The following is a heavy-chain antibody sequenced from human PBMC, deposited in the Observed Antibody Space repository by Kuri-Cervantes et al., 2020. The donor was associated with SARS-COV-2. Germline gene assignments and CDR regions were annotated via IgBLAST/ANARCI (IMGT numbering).Heavy chain of an antibody. CDR1: GFTFSSYG. CDR2: IRYDGSNK. CDR3: ASRRGNEYSSSLGPWNFDL. Sequence: GESLKISCAASGFTFSSYGMHWVRQAPGKGLEWVAFIRYDGSNKYYADSVKGRFTISRDNSKNTLYLQMNSLRAEDTAVYYCASRRGNEYSSSLGPWNFDLWGRGTLVTVSS. V-gene: IGHV3-30*02. J-gene: IGHJ2*01. D-gene: IGHD6-6*01.